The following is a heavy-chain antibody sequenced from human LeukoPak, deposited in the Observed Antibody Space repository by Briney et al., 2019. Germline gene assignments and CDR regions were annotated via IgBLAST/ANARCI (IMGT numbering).Heavy chain of an antibody. D-gene: IGHD3-22*01. CDR3: AKGSYYDSSGSFYFDY. CDR2: IYSGGST. V-gene: IGHV3-53*01. J-gene: IGHJ4*02. CDR1: GFTVSSNY. Sequence: GGSLRLSCAASGFTVSSNYMSWVRQAPGKGLEWVSVIYSGGSTYYADSVKGRFIISRDNSRNMLYVQVNSLGTEDTAAYYCAKGSYYDSSGSFYFDYWGQGTLVTVSS.